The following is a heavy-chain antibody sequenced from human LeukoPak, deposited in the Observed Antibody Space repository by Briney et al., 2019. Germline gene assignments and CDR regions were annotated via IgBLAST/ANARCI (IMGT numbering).Heavy chain of an antibody. CDR1: GYTFTSYG. CDR2: ISAYNGNT. V-gene: IGHV1-18*01. Sequence: ASVKVSCKASGYTFTSYGISWVRQAPGQGLEWMGWISAYNGNTNYAQKLQGRVTMTTDTSTSTAYMELRSLRSDDTAVYYCAKGGPYYYDSSGYYHYWGQGTLVTVSS. D-gene: IGHD3-22*01. CDR3: AKGGPYYYDSSGYYHY. J-gene: IGHJ4*02.